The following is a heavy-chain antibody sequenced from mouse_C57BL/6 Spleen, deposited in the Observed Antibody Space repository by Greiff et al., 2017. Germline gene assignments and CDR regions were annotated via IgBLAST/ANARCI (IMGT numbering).Heavy chain of an antibody. CDR3: ARREYYSNYVIAY. V-gene: IGHV1-64*01. Sequence: VQLQQSGAELVKPGASVKLSCKASGYTFTSYWMHWVKQRPGQGLEWIGMIHPNRGSTNYNEKFKSKATLTVDKSSSTAYMQLSSLTSEDSAVYYCARREYYSNYVIAYWGQGTLVTVSA. D-gene: IGHD2-5*01. CDR2: IHPNRGST. J-gene: IGHJ3*01. CDR1: GYTFTSYW.